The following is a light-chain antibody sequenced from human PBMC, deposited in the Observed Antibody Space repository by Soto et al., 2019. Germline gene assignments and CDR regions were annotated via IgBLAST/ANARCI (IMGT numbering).Light chain of an antibody. J-gene: IGKJ4*01. Sequence: EIVLTQSPGTLSLSPGESATLSCRAGQSVSSSYLAWYQQKPGQAPWLLIFGASSRATGIPDRFSGGGSGTDFTLTISRLEPEDFAVYYCQQYGSSPLTFGGGIKVELK. CDR3: QQYGSSPLT. V-gene: IGKV3-20*01. CDR2: GAS. CDR1: QSVSSSY.